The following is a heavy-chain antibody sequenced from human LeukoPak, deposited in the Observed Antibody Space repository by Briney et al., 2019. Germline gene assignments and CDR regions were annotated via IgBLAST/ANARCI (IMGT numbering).Heavy chain of an antibody. J-gene: IGHJ4*02. D-gene: IGHD6-6*01. Sequence: SETLSLTCAVYGGSFSDYYWIWIRQPPGKGLEWIGEINHSGSTTYKSSLKSRVTISIDTTKNQFSLKMSSVTAADTAVYYCARDKGTSYLSSFDYWGQGTLVTVSS. CDR3: ARDKGTSYLSSFDY. CDR2: INHSGST. V-gene: IGHV4-34*01. CDR1: GGSFSDYY.